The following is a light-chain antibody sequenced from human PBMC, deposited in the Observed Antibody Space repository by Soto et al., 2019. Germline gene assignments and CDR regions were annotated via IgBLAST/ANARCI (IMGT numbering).Light chain of an antibody. CDR3: AAWDDSLNGFVV. CDR2: SNN. J-gene: IGLJ2*01. V-gene: IGLV1-44*01. CDR1: SSNIGSNT. Sequence: QSVLTQPPSASGTPGQRVTISCSGSSSNIGSNTVNWYQQLPGTAPTLLIYSNNQRPSGVPDPFSGSKSGTSASLAISGLQSEDEADYYCAAWDDSLNGFVVFGGGTKLTVL.